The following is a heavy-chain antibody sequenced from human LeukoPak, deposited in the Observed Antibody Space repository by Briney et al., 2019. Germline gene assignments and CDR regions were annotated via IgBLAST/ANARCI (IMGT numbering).Heavy chain of an antibody. CDR3: ARLRYSSNAFDI. Sequence: SETLSLTCTVSGGSISSYYWSWIRQPPGKGLEWIGYIYYSGSTNYNPSLKSRVTISVVTSKNQFSLKLSSVTAADTAVYYCARLRYSSNAFDIWGQGTMVTVSS. CDR1: GGSISSYY. D-gene: IGHD6-13*01. CDR2: IYYSGST. V-gene: IGHV4-59*01. J-gene: IGHJ3*02.